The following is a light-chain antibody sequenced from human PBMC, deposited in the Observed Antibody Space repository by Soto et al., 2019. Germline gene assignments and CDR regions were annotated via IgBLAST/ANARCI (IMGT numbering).Light chain of an antibody. Sequence: QSVLTQPPSASGPPGQSVTISCTGTSSDVGGYDFVSWFQQYPGKVPKLMIYEVTKRPSGVPDRFSGSKSGNTASLTVSGLQAEDEADYYCASYAGSITLFGGGTKLTVL. CDR1: SSDVGGYDF. V-gene: IGLV2-8*01. CDR2: EVT. CDR3: ASYAGSITL. J-gene: IGLJ2*01.